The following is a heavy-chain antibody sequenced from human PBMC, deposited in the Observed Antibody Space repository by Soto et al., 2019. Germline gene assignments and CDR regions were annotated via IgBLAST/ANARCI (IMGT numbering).Heavy chain of an antibody. Sequence: EVQLVESGGGLVQPGGSLRLSCAASGFTFSSYEMNWVRQAPGKGLEWFSYISSSGSTIYYADSVKGRFTISRDNAKNSLYLQMNSLRAEDTAVYYCARAVEDGEIYWYFDLWGRGTLVTVSS. V-gene: IGHV3-48*03. CDR3: ARAVEDGEIYWYFDL. D-gene: IGHD3-10*01. CDR1: GFTFSSYE. J-gene: IGHJ2*01. CDR2: ISSSGSTI.